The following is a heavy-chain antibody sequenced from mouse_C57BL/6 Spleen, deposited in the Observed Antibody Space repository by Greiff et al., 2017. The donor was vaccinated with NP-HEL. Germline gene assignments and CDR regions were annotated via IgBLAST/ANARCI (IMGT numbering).Heavy chain of an antibody. CDR3: AVITTVVAGFDY. J-gene: IGHJ2*01. V-gene: IGHV5-17*01. D-gene: IGHD1-1*01. Sequence: EVLLVESGGGLVKPGASLKLSCAASGFTFSDYGMHWVRQAPEKGLEWVAYISSGSSTIYYAETVKGRFTISRDNANNTLFLQMTSLRSEDTAMYYCAVITTVVAGFDYWGQGTTLTVSS. CDR2: ISSGSSTI. CDR1: GFTFSDYG.